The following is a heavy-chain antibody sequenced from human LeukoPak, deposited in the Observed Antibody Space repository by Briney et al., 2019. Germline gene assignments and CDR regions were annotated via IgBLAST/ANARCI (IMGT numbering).Heavy chain of an antibody. D-gene: IGHD6-19*01. Sequence: SVKVSCKASGGTFSSYAISWVRQAPGQGLEWMGGIIPVFGTANYAQKFQGRVTIAADESTSTAYMELSSLRSEDTAVYYCARGIAVAGPTGANWFDPWGQGTLVTVSS. CDR2: IIPVFGTA. CDR3: ARGIAVAGPTGANWFDP. V-gene: IGHV1-69*01. J-gene: IGHJ5*02. CDR1: GGTFSSYA.